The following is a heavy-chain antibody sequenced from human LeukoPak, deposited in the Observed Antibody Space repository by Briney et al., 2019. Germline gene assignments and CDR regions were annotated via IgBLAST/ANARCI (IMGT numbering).Heavy chain of an antibody. J-gene: IGHJ4*02. Sequence: SSETLSLTCTVSGGSISSSSYYWGWIRQPPGKGLEWIVSIYYSGSTYYNPSLKSRVTISVDTSKNQFSLKLSSVTAADTAVYYCARGMEQWLVPDYWGQGTLVTVSS. CDR3: ARGMEQWLVPDY. CDR2: IYYSGST. D-gene: IGHD6-19*01. CDR1: GGSISSSSYY. V-gene: IGHV4-39*01.